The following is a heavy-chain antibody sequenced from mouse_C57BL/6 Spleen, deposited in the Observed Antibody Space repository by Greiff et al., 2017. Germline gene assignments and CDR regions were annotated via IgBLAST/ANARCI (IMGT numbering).Heavy chain of an antibody. D-gene: IGHD2-4*01. CDR2: IDPSDSYT. Sequence: QVQLQQPGAELVMPGASVKLSCKASGYTFTSYWMHWVKQRPGTGLEWIGEIDPSDSYTNYNQKFKGQSTLTVDKSSSTAYMQLSSLTSEDSAVYYCARCYDYDRAFAYWGQGTLVTVSA. V-gene: IGHV1-69*01. J-gene: IGHJ3*01. CDR3: ARCYDYDRAFAY. CDR1: GYTFTSYW.